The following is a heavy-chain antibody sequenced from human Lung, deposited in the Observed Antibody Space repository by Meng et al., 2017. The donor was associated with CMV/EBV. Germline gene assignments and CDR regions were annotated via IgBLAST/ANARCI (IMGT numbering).Heavy chain of an antibody. J-gene: IGHJ6*02. CDR1: QHSFTNFW. D-gene: IGHD1-26*01. CDR3: VRLTVWYGRGGFYYKGMDV. CDR2: ISPSDSTT. V-gene: IGHV5-51*01. Sequence: GESLKISCKGSQHSFTNFWIGWVRQMPGKGLEWVGIISPSDSTTKYSPSFQGHVTITDDMSITTAFLQWTSLKTSDSAMFYCVRLTVWYGRGGFYYKGMDVWGQGXTVTVSS.